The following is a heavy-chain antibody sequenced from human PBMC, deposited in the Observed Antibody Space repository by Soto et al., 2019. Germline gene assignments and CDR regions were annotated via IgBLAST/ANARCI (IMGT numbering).Heavy chain of an antibody. CDR3: TRDLLRVTYYYYGMDV. V-gene: IGHV3-49*04. CDR2: IRSKAYDGTT. CDR1: GFTFGDYV. Sequence: PGGSLRLSCTASGFTFGDYVMNWVRQAPGKGLEWVGFIRSKAYDGTTEYAASVKGRFTISRDDSKSIAYLQMNSLKTEDTAVYYCTRDLLRVTYYYYGMDVWGQGTTVTVSS. J-gene: IGHJ6*02. D-gene: IGHD3-16*01.